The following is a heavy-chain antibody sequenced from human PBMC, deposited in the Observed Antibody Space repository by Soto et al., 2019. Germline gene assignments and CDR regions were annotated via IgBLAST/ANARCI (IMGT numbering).Heavy chain of an antibody. J-gene: IGHJ6*02. CDR2: IIPIFGTA. CDR3: ARDRATIFGVVIIGFYGMDV. CDR1: GGTFSSYA. D-gene: IGHD3-3*01. Sequence: SGKVSCKASGGTFSSYAISWVRQAPGRGLEWMGGIIPIFGTANYAQKFQGRVTITADKSTSTAYMELSSLRSEDTAVYYCARDRATIFGVVIIGFYGMDVWGQGTTVTVSS. V-gene: IGHV1-69*06.